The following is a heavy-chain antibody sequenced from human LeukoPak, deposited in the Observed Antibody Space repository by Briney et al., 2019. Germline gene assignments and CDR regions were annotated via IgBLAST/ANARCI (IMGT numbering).Heavy chain of an antibody. CDR1: GGSFSGYY. CDR3: ATSSGLYGDYDYYYYYGMDV. D-gene: IGHD4-17*01. V-gene: IGHV4-34*01. J-gene: IGHJ6*04. CDR2: INHSGST. Sequence: PSETLSLTCAVYGGSFSGYYWSWIRQPPGKGLEGIGEINHSGSTNYNPSLKSRVTISVDTSKNQFSLKLSSVTAADTAVYYCATSSGLYGDYDYYYYYGMDVWGKGTTVTVSS.